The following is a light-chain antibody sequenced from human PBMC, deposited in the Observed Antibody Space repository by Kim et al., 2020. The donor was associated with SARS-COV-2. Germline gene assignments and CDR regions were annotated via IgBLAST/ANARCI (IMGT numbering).Light chain of an antibody. CDR2: DAS. J-gene: IGKJ4*01. CDR3: QRRANWPPFT. Sequence: EIVLTQSPATLSLSPGETATLSCRASQSVRSYLAWYQQKPGQAPRLLIYDASNRATGIPARFSGSGFGTDFTLTISSLEPEDFAVYFCQRRANWPPFTFGGGSKVDIK. V-gene: IGKV3-11*01. CDR1: QSVRSY.